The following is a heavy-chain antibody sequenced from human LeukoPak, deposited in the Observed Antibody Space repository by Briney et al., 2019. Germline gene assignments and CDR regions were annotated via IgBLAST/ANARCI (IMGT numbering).Heavy chain of an antibody. CDR3: TRGMTNYYDSSGYVVGVPYYYYMDV. Sequence: GGSLRLSCAASGFTFSSYWMSWVRQAPGKGLEWVANIKQDGSEKYYVDSVKGRFTISRDNAKNSLYLQMNSLRAEDTAVYYCTRGMTNYYDSSGYVVGVPYYYYMDVWGKGTTVTVSS. CDR2: IKQDGSEK. J-gene: IGHJ6*03. D-gene: IGHD3-22*01. CDR1: GFTFSSYW. V-gene: IGHV3-7*01.